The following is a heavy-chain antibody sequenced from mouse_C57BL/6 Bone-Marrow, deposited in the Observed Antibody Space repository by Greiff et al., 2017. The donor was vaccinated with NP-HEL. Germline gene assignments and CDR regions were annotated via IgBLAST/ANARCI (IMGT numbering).Heavy chain of an antibody. CDR2: ISSGSSTI. D-gene: IGHD2-4*01. J-gene: IGHJ1*03. V-gene: IGHV5-17*01. Sequence: EVNVVESGGGLVKPGGSLKLSCAASGFTFSDYGMHWVRQAPEKGLEWVAYISSGSSTIYYADTVKGRFTISRDNAKNTLFLQMTSLRSEDTAMYYCARPYDYDWYFDVWGTGTTVTVSS. CDR3: ARPYDYDWYFDV. CDR1: GFTFSDYG.